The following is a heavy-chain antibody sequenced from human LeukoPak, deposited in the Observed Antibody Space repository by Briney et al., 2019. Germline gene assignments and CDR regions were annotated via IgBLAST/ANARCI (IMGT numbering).Heavy chain of an antibody. V-gene: IGHV4-39*07. D-gene: IGHD3-10*01. J-gene: IGHJ4*02. CDR2: IYYSGTT. CDR3: ARRIKTYYYGSGTYYFDY. CDR1: GGSISSSSYY. Sequence: PSETLSLTCSVSGGSISSSSYYWGWIRQPPGRGLEWIGSIYYSGTTHYNPSLKSRVTISVDTSKNQFSLKLRAGTAADTAVYYCARRIKTYYYGSGTYYFDYWGQGTLVTVSS.